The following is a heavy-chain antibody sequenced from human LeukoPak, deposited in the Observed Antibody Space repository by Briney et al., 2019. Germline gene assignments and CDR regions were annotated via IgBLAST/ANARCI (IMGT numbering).Heavy chain of an antibody. Sequence: AGGSLGLSCAASGFTFGDHIMNWVRQLPGKRLEWVAYVSGSGSTVYYADSVKGRFTVSRDNGKSSLYLQMNSLRVEDTALYYCVRQFASWGQGTLVPVSS. CDR3: VRQFAS. V-gene: IGHV3-48*01. J-gene: IGHJ4*02. CDR2: VSGSGSTV. CDR1: GFTFGDHI.